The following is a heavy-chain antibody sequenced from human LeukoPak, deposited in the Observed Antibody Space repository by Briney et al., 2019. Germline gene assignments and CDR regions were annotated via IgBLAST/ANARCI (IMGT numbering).Heavy chain of an antibody. CDR3: ARLDLEGPFDP. CDR1: GFTFTSYW. Sequence: GESLKISCKGSGFTFTSYWIGWVRQMPGKSLEWMGIIYPGDSDTGYSPSFQGQVTISADTSINTAYLQWSSLKASDTAMYYCARLDLEGPFDPWGQGTLVTVSS. V-gene: IGHV5-51*01. J-gene: IGHJ5*02. CDR2: IYPGDSDT.